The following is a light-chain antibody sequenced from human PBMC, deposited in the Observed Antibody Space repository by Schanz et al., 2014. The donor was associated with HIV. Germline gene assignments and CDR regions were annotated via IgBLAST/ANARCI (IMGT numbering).Light chain of an antibody. CDR1: SSDLGRLNC. CDR3: SSYTSSSTLV. CDR2: EVS. V-gene: IGLV2-14*01. J-gene: IGLJ1*01. Sequence: QSVLTQPASVSGSPGQSISISCTGTSSDLGRLNCVSWYQQHPGKAPKLMIYEVSKRPSGVSNRFSGSKSGNTASLTISGLQAEDEADYYCSSYTSSSTLVFGTGTKLTVL.